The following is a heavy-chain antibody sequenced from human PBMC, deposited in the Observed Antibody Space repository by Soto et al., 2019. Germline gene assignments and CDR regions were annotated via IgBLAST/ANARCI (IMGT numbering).Heavy chain of an antibody. J-gene: IGHJ6*03. Sequence: WIWQTPGKGLEWIGYIYYSGSTNYNPSLKSRVTISVDTSKNQFSLQLSSVTAADTAVYYCARGPQHNYYYYYMDVWGKGTTVTVSS. CDR2: IYYSGST. V-gene: IGHV4-59*08. CDR3: ARGPQHNYYYYYMDV.